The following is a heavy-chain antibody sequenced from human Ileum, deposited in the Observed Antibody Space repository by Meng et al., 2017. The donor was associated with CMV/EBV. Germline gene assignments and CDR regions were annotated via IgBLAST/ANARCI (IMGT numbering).Heavy chain of an antibody. CDR2: ISSGASAT. J-gene: IGHJ4*02. V-gene: IGHV3-21*01. Sequence: ASGFTFRSSSMSWVRQAPGKGLEWVSSISSGASATYYTDSVKGRFTISRDNAKNSLFLQMDTLSAEDTAVYYCARRPCTNGVRPFDYWGQGTLVTVSS. D-gene: IGHD2-8*01. CDR1: GFTFRSSS. CDR3: ARRPCTNGVRPFDY.